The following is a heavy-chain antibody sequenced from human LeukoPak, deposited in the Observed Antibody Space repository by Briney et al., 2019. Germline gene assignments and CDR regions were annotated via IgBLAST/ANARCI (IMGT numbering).Heavy chain of an antibody. CDR1: GYTFTGYY. Sequence: GASVKVSCKASGYTFTGYYMHWVRQATGQGLEWMGWINPNSGGTNYAQKFQGRVTMTRDTSISTAYMELSRLRSDDTAVYYCARDSAGTTPYYYMDVWGKGTTVTVSS. CDR2: INPNSGGT. D-gene: IGHD1-1*01. J-gene: IGHJ6*03. CDR3: ARDSAGTTPYYYMDV. V-gene: IGHV1-2*02.